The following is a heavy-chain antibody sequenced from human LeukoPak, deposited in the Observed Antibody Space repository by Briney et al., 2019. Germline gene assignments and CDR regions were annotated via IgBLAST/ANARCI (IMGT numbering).Heavy chain of an antibody. D-gene: IGHD3/OR15-3a*01. CDR1: GFTFSSYE. CDR3: AREGKDWLLRAFDI. Sequence: GGSLRLSCAASGFTFSSYEMNWVRQAPGKGLEWVSYISSSGSTIYYADSVKGRFTISRDNAKNSLYLQMNSLRAEDTAVYYCAREGKDWLLRAFDIWAKGQWSPSLQ. J-gene: IGHJ3*02. CDR2: ISSSGSTI. V-gene: IGHV3-48*03.